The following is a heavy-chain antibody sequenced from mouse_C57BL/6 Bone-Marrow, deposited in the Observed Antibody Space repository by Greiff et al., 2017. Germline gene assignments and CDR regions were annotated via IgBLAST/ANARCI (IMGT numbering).Heavy chain of an antibody. J-gene: IGHJ1*03. CDR1: GYTFTNYW. V-gene: IGHV1-63*01. CDR2: IYPGGGYT. Sequence: QVHVKQPGAELVRPGTSVKMSCKASGYTFTNYWIGWAKQRPGHGLEWIGDIYPGGGYTNYNEKFKGKATLTADKASSTAYMQFSSLTSEDSAIYYCARETYGNYEGYFDVWGTGTTVTVSS. CDR3: ARETYGNYEGYFDV. D-gene: IGHD2-1*01.